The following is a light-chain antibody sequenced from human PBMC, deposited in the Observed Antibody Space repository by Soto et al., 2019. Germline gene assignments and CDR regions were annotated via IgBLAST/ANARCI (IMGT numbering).Light chain of an antibody. CDR2: EDS. Sequence: QSVLTQPASVSGSPGQSITISCTGTSSDIGDYTHVSWYQQHPGKAPKLIIYEDSDRPSGVSNRFSGSKSGNTASLTISGLQTEDEADYYCCSYTSISTSAVFGGGTQLTVL. J-gene: IGLJ2*01. CDR3: CSYTSISTSAV. CDR1: SSDIGDYTH. V-gene: IGLV2-14*01.